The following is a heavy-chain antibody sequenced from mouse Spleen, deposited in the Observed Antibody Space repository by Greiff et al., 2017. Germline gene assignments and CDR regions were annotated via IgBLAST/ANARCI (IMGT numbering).Heavy chain of an antibody. V-gene: IGHV5-6-4*01. CDR3: TRTGKVYFDY. CDR1: GFTFSSYT. J-gene: IGHJ2*01. CDR2: ISSGGSYT. D-gene: IGHD4-1*01. Sequence: EVQLVESGGGLVKPGGSLKLSCAASGFTFSSYTMSWVRQTPEKRLEWVATISSGGSYTYYPDSVKGRFTISRDNAKNTLYLQMSSLKSEDTAMYYCTRTGKVYFDYWGQGTTLTVSS.